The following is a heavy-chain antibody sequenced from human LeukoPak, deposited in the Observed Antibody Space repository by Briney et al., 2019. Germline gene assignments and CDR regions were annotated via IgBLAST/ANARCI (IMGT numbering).Heavy chain of an antibody. CDR2: INPNSGGT. D-gene: IGHD3-22*01. V-gene: IGHV1-2*02. Sequence: ASVKVSCKASGYTFTDYYMHWVRQAPGQGLEWMGWINPNSGGTNYAQKFQGRVTMTRDTSISTAYMELSRLRSDDTAVYYCARDRIYYDSSGYPNWFDPWGQGTLVTVSS. CDR3: ARDRIYYDSSGYPNWFDP. J-gene: IGHJ5*02. CDR1: GYTFTDYY.